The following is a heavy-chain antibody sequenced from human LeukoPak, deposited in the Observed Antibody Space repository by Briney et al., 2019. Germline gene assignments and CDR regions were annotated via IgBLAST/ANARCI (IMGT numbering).Heavy chain of an antibody. CDR2: IYYSGST. J-gene: IGHJ4*02. D-gene: IGHD1-7*01. CDR1: GGSISSSSYY. CDR3: ARWGTGNYQRFDY. V-gene: IGHV4-39*07. Sequence: PSETLSLTCTVSGGSISSSSYYWGWIRQPPGKGLEWIGSIYYSGSTYYNPSLKSRVTISVDTSKNQFSLKLSSVTAADTAVYYCARWGTGNYQRFDYWGQGTLVTVSS.